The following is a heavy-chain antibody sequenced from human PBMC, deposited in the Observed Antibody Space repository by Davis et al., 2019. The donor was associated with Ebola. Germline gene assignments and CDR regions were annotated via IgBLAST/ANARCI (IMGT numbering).Heavy chain of an antibody. D-gene: IGHD2-21*01. J-gene: IGHJ4*02. Sequence: AASVKVSCKASGYTFTSYTISWVRQAPGQGLEWMGWISAYNGNTNYAQKVRGRATMTTDTSTSTAYMELSSLRSEDTAVYFCARGGVAYSDLDYWGQGTLVAVSS. CDR3: ARGGVAYSDLDY. CDR1: GYTFTSYT. CDR2: ISAYNGNT. V-gene: IGHV1-18*01.